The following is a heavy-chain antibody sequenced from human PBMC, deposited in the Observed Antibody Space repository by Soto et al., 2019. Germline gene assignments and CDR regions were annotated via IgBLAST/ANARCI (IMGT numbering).Heavy chain of an antibody. CDR1: GGSISSYY. CDR3: ARGWFGELPILLAPTGGIDV. D-gene: IGHD3-10*01. CDR2: IYYSGST. J-gene: IGHJ6*02. V-gene: IGHV4-59*01. Sequence: SETLSLTCTVSGGSISSYYWRWIRQPPGKGLEWIGYIYYSGSTNYNPSFKSRVTISVDTSKNQFSLKLSSVTAADTAVYYCARGWFGELPILLAPTGGIDVWGPGTTVTVSS.